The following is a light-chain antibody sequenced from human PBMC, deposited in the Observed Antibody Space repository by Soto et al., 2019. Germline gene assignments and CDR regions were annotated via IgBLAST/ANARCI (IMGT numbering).Light chain of an antibody. CDR3: SSYAGSNNYV. V-gene: IGLV2-8*01. CDR1: SSDVGGYNY. J-gene: IGLJ1*01. CDR2: EVS. Sequence: QSALTQPPSASGSPGQSVTISCTGTSSDVGGYNYVSWYQQHPGKAPEVMIYEVSTRPSGVPDRFSGSKSGNTASLTVSGLQAEDEADYYCSSYAGSNNYVFGTGTKLTVL.